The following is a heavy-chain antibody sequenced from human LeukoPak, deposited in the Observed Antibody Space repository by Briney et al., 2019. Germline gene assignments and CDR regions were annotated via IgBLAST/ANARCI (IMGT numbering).Heavy chain of an antibody. Sequence: SETLSLTCSVSGRSISRYFWSWIRQPPGKGLEWIGYIYYSGSTNYNPSLKSRVTISVDTSKNHFSLNLNSVTAADTAVYYCARGATDGFDYWGQGALVTASS. V-gene: IGHV4-59*01. J-gene: IGHJ4*02. CDR1: GRSISRYF. CDR2: IYYSGST. CDR3: ARGATDGFDY.